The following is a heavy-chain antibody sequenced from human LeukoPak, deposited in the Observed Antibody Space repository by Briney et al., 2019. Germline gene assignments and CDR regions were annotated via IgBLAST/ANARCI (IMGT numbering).Heavy chain of an antibody. CDR2: INPYKGET. CDR3: ARETKWNDEDAYYYYGMDV. Sequence: GASVKVSCKASGYTFTNYGISWVRQAPGQGLEWMGWINPYKGETSYEQKVQGRVTMTTDTPTSTAYMELRSLTSDDTAVYYCARETKWNDEDAYYYYGMDVWGQGTTVTVSS. V-gene: IGHV1-18*01. CDR1: GYTFTNYG. D-gene: IGHD1-1*01. J-gene: IGHJ6*02.